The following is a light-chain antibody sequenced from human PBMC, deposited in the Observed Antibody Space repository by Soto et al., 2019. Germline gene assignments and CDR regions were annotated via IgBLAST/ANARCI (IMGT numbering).Light chain of an antibody. Sequence: QSALTQPPSASGSPGQSVTISCTGTSSDVGGYNYVSWYQQHPGKAPKLMIYEVSKRPSGVPDRVSGSKSGNTASLTVSGLQAEDDADYYCSSYAGSNNLGVFGTGTKLTVL. CDR3: SSYAGSNNLGV. J-gene: IGLJ1*01. CDR1: SSDVGGYNY. V-gene: IGLV2-8*01. CDR2: EVS.